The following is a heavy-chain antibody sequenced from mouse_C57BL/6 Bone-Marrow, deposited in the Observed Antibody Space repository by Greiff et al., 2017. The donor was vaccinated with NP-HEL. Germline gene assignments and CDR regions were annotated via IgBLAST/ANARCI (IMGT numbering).Heavy chain of an antibody. CDR2: ISSGSSTI. Sequence: EVKLVESGGGLVKPGGSLKLSCAASGFTFSDYGMHWVRQAPEKGLEWVAYISSGSSTIYYADTVKGRFTISRDNAKNTLFLQMTSLRSEDTAMYYCARGGDYYGSSFYYYAMDYWGQGTSVTVSS. D-gene: IGHD1-1*01. CDR3: ARGGDYYGSSFYYYAMDY. V-gene: IGHV5-17*01. J-gene: IGHJ4*01. CDR1: GFTFSDYG.